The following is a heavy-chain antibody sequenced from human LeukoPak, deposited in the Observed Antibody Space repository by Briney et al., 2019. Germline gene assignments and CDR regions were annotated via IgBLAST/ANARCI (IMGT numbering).Heavy chain of an antibody. CDR1: GLTLSNYW. J-gene: IGHJ4*02. D-gene: IGHD4-17*01. V-gene: IGHV3-7*01. CDR2: IKQDGSEK. Sequence: GGSLKLSCTASGLTLSNYWMIWVRQAPGKRLQWVAKIKQDGSEKYYVDSVKGRFTISRDNAENSLYLQMNSLRAEDTAVYYCARDKYGDYVIDYWGQGTLVTVSS. CDR3: ARDKYGDYVIDY.